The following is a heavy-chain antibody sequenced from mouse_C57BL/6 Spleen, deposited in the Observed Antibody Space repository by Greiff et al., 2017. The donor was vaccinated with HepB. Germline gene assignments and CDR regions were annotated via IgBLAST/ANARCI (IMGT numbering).Heavy chain of an antibody. CDR3: ASGCYSSSLYDFDY. V-gene: IGHV1-53*01. CDR1: GYTFTSYW. J-gene: IGHJ2*01. Sequence: VQLQQPGTELVKPGASVKLSCTASGYTFTSYWMHWVKQRPGQGLEWIGNINPSNGGTNYNEKFKSKATLTVDKACSTAYMQLSRLTSEDSAVYYCASGCYSSSLYDFDYWGQGTTLTVSS. D-gene: IGHD1-1*01. CDR2: INPSNGGT.